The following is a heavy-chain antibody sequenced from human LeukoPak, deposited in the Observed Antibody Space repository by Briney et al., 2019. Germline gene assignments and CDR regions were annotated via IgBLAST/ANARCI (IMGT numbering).Heavy chain of an antibody. J-gene: IGHJ4*02. V-gene: IGHV1-46*01. CDR3: AREESGGYFDY. Sequence: ASVKVSCKASGYTFTNYYMHWVRQAPGPGLGWMGLINPTGTGTNYAQKFRGRVTLTRDTSTTTVYMELSSLRSEDTAVYYCAREESGGYFDYWGQGTLVTVSS. D-gene: IGHD2-8*02. CDR2: INPTGTGT. CDR1: GYTFTNYY.